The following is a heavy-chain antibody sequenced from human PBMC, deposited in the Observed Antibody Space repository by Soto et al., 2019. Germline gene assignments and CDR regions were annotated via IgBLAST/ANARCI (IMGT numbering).Heavy chain of an antibody. D-gene: IGHD2-15*01. Sequence: SETLSLTCAVYGGSFSGYYWSWIRQPPGKGLEWIGEINHSGSTNYNPSLKSRVTISVDTSKNQFSLKLSSVTAADTAVYYCARDEYCSGGSCYSVPGWFDPWGQGTLVTVSS. V-gene: IGHV4-34*01. CDR1: GGSFSGYY. CDR2: INHSGST. J-gene: IGHJ5*02. CDR3: ARDEYCSGGSCYSVPGWFDP.